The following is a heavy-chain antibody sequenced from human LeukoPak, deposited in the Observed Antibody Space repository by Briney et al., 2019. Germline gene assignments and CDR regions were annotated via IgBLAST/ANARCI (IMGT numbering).Heavy chain of an antibody. CDR3: ARVRAGYCTSTSCYTGMDV. CDR2: ISYDGSNE. Sequence: GGSLRLSCAASGFTLSSYGMHWVRQAPGKGLEWVALISYDGSNEYYADSVRGRFTISRDNSKFTLYMQMDSLRAEDTAVYYCARVRAGYCTSTSCYTGMDVWGQGTTVTVSS. V-gene: IGHV3-30*03. J-gene: IGHJ6*02. CDR1: GFTLSSYG. D-gene: IGHD2-2*01.